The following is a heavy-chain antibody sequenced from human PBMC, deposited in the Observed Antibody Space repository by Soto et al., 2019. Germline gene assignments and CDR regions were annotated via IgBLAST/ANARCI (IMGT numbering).Heavy chain of an antibody. CDR1: GYTFTSYG. CDR2: ISAYNGNT. CDR3: ARDLGGNDYYYYYMDV. V-gene: IGHV1-18*01. J-gene: IGHJ6*03. D-gene: IGHD3-16*01. Sequence: VKVSCRASGYTFTSYGISWVRQAPGQGLEWMGWISAYNGNTNYAQKLQGRVTMTTDTSTSTAYMELRSLRSDDTAVYYCARDLGGNDYYYYYMDVWGKGTTVTVSS.